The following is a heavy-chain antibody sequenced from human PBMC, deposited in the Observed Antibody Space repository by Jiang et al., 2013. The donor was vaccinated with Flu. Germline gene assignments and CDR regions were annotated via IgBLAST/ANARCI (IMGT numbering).Heavy chain of an antibody. CDR2: VDPEDGET. CDR1: GYTFTDYY. D-gene: IGHD5-18*01. V-gene: IGHV1-69-2*01. Sequence: SGAEVKKPGATVKISCKVSGYTFTDYYMHWVQQAPGKGLEWMGLVDPEDGETIYAEKFQGRITITADTSTDTAYMELSSLRSEDTAVYYCATAGGGLSDTAMVTLDWYFDLWGRGTLVTVSS. J-gene: IGHJ2*01. CDR3: ATAGGGLSDTAMVTLDWYFDL.